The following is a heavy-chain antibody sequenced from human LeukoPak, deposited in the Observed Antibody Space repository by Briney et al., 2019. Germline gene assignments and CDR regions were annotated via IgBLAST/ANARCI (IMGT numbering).Heavy chain of an antibody. CDR2: IYYSGST. J-gene: IGHJ4*02. Sequence: PQTLSLTCTVSAGSISSYYWSWIRQPPGKGLEWIGHIYYSGSTNYNPSLKSRVPISVDTSKNQFSLKLSSVTAADTAVYYCARVPPRSSGWYYFDCWGQGSLVRVCS. CDR3: ARVPPRSSGWYYFDC. CDR1: AGSISSYY. D-gene: IGHD6-19*01. V-gene: IGHV4-59*01.